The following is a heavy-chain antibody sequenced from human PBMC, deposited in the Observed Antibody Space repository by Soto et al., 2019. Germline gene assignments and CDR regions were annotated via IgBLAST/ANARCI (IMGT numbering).Heavy chain of an antibody. D-gene: IGHD2-21*01. Sequence: PGGSLRLSCAASGFTFSSYAMSWVRQAPGKGLEWVSAISASGGSTYYADSVRGRFTISRDNSKNTLYLQMDSLRAEDTAVYYCVREFAPGCPNYDSWGLGALVTVSS. J-gene: IGHJ4*02. CDR3: VREFAPGCPNYDS. CDR1: GFTFSSYA. V-gene: IGHV3-23*01. CDR2: ISASGGST.